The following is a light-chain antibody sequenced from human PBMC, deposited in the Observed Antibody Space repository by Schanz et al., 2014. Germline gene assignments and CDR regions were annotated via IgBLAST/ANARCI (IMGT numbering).Light chain of an antibody. V-gene: IGLV2-23*02. Sequence: QSVLTQPASVSGSPGQSITISCTGTSSDVGGYNYVSWYQQHPGKAPKLMIYEVTKRPSGVPDRFSGSKSGNTASLTISGLQAEDEADYYCCSYAGSSTLNWVFGGGTKLTVL. CDR2: EVT. J-gene: IGLJ3*02. CDR1: SSDVGGYNY. CDR3: CSYAGSSTLNWV.